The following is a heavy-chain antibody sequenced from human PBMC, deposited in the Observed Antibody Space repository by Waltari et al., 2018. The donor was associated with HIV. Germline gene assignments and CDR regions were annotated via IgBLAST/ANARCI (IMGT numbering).Heavy chain of an antibody. CDR2: THYNGTT. D-gene: IGHD6-19*01. V-gene: IGHV4-39*01. CDR1: GGAISRSIYF. J-gene: IGHJ1*01. Sequence: QLQLRESGPGLVKPSGTLSLSCIVSGGAISRSIYFWGWIRQTPGKGLEWIGSTHYNGTTHYNPSLKSQVTISIDTSKNQFSLKVTSVTAADTAAYYCARKGWLGGRYFQHWGLGTLVTVSS. CDR3: ARKGWLGGRYFQH.